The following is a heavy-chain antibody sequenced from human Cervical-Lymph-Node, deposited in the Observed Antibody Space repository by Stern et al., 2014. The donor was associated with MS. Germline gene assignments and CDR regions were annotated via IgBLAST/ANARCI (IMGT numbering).Heavy chain of an antibody. J-gene: IGHJ4*02. CDR3: ATSWYSSPAGHMCRY. CDR1: GFTFSSYA. CDR2: ISYDGSNK. V-gene: IGHV3-30-3*01. D-gene: IGHD6-19*01. Sequence: VKLVESGGGVVQPGGSLRLSCEASGFTFSSYALHWVRQAPGKGLEWVSFISYDGSNKYFADPVKGRFTISRDNSNNTLYLQMNSLRIEDTAVYFCATSWYSSPAGHMCRYWGLGTLVTVSP.